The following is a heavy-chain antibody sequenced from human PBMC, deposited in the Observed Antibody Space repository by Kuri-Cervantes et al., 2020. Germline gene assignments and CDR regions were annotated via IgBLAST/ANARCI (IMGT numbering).Heavy chain of an antibody. V-gene: IGHV3-11*04. D-gene: IGHD5-24*01. CDR1: GFTFSDYY. CDR3: ARDERRRDGQISDY. CDR2: ISSSGSTI. Sequence: GGSLRLSCAASGFTFSDYYMSWIRQAPGKGLEWVSYISSSGSTIYYAASVKGRFTISRDNAKNSLFLQMNSLRAVDTAVYYCARDERRRDGQISDYWGQGTLVTVSS. J-gene: IGHJ4*02.